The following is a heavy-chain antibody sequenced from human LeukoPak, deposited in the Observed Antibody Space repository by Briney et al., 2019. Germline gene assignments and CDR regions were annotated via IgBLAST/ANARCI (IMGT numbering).Heavy chain of an antibody. CDR3: AELGITMVGGV. CDR1: GFSFSDYE. J-gene: IGHJ6*04. CDR2: IDISGNTI. D-gene: IGHD3-10*02. V-gene: IGHV3-48*03. Sequence: GGSLRLSCAASGFSFSDYEMNWVRQAPGKGLEWLSHIDISGNTIHYADSVEGRFTISRDNAKNSVYLQMNSLRAEDTAVYYCAELGITMVGGVWGKGTTVTISS.